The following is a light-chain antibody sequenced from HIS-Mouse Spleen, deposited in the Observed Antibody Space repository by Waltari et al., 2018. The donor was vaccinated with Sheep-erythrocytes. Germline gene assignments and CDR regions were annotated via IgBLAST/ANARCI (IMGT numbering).Light chain of an antibody. Sequence: QSALTQPASVSGSPGQSITISCTGTSSDVGSYNLFSWYQQHPGKAPKLMIYDGSKRPSGVSKRFSGSKSGNTASLTISGLQAEDEADYYCCSYAGSSTPWVFGGGTKLTVL. CDR1: SSDVGSYNL. V-gene: IGLV2-23*01. CDR2: DGS. CDR3: CSYAGSSTPWV. J-gene: IGLJ3*02.